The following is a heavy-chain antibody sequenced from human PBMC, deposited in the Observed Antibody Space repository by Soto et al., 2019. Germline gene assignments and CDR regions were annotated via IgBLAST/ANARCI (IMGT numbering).Heavy chain of an antibody. CDR3: ARVRSSSYFDY. J-gene: IGHJ4*02. Sequence: SETLSITCTVSGGSISSYYWSWIRQPPGKGLEWIGYIYYSGSTNYNPSLKSRVTISVDTSKNQFSLQLSSVTAADTAVFYCARVRSSSYFDYWGKGTLVTVSS. CDR2: IYYSGST. CDR1: GGSISSYY. V-gene: IGHV4-59*08. D-gene: IGHD4-17*01.